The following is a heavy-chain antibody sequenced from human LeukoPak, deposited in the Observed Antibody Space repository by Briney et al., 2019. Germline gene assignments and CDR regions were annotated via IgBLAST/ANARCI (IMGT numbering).Heavy chain of an antibody. J-gene: IGHJ4*02. Sequence: GGALRLSCAASGFTFDDYAMHWVRQAAGKGLEGVSSISSSSSYIYYADSVKGRFTISRDNAKNSLYLQMNSLRAEDTAVYYCARDLSGLDYWGQGTLVTVSS. V-gene: IGHV3-21*01. CDR3: ARDLSGLDY. CDR1: GFTFDDYA. CDR2: ISSSSSYI. D-gene: IGHD1-14*01.